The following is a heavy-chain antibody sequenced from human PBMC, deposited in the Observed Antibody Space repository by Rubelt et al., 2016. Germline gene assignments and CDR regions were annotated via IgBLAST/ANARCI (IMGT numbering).Heavy chain of an antibody. Sequence: QVQLQESGPGLVKPSETLSLTRTVSGGSISSYYWSWIRQPPGKGLEWIGYIYYSGSTNYNPSLKSRVTISVDTSKNQFSLKLSSVTAADTAAYYCARGCSSTSCGGRIDYWGQGTLVTVSS. V-gene: IGHV4-59*01. J-gene: IGHJ4*02. CDR3: ARGCSSTSCGGRIDY. D-gene: IGHD2-2*01. CDR2: IYYSGST. CDR1: GGSISSYY.